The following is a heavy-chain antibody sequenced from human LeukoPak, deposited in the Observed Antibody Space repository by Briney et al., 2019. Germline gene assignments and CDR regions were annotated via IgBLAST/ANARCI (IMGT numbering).Heavy chain of an antibody. D-gene: IGHD5-18*01. CDR1: GGSFSGYY. CDR3: ARQPPGSNYGYRAYWYFDL. J-gene: IGHJ2*01. Sequence: SETLSLTCAVYGGSFSGYYWSWIRQPPGKGLEWIGEINHSGSTNYNPSLKSRVTISVDTSKNQFSLKLSSVTAADTAVYYCARQPPGSNYGYRAYWYFDLWGRGTLVTVSS. V-gene: IGHV4-34*01. CDR2: INHSGST.